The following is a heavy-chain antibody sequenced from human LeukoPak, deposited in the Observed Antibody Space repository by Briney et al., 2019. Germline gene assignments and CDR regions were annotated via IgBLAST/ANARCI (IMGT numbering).Heavy chain of an antibody. CDR3: ARITTTPYWYFDL. CDR2: INHSGST. V-gene: IGHV4-39*07. CDR1: SGSISSSNYY. D-gene: IGHD1-26*01. J-gene: IGHJ2*01. Sequence: SETLSLTCTVSSGSISSSNYYWGWIRQPPGKGLEWIGIINHSGSTNYNPSLKSRVTISVDTSKNQFSLKLSSVTAADTAVYYCARITTTPYWYFDLWGRGTLVTVSS.